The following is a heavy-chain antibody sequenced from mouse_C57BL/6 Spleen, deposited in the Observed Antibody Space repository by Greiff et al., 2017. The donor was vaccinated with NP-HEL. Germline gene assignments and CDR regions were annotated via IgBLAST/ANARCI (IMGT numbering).Heavy chain of an antibody. Sequence: QVQLKESGAELVRPGASVKLSCKASGYTFTSYGIRWVKQRTGQGLEWIGEIYPRSGNTYYNEKFKGKATLTADTSSSTAYMELRSLTSEDSAVYFCARDGTTVVEDYFDYWGQGTTLTVSS. CDR3: ARDGTTVVEDYFDY. D-gene: IGHD1-1*01. J-gene: IGHJ2*01. V-gene: IGHV1-81*01. CDR2: IYPRSGNT. CDR1: GYTFTSYG.